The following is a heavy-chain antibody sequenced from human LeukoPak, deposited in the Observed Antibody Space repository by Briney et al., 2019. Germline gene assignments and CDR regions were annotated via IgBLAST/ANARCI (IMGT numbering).Heavy chain of an antibody. J-gene: IGHJ6*02. Sequence: SQTLSLTCTVSGGSISSGDYYWSWLRQPPGKGLEWIGRIYTSGSTNYNPSLKSRVTMSVDTSKNQFSLKLSSVTAADTAVYYRARVDVSGYDGMDVWGQGTTVTVSS. CDR1: GGSISSGDYY. CDR3: ARVDVSGYDGMDV. CDR2: IYTSGST. D-gene: IGHD6-19*01. V-gene: IGHV4-61*02.